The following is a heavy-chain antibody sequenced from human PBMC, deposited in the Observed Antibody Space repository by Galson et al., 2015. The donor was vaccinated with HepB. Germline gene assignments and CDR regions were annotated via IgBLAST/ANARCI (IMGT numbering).Heavy chain of an antibody. D-gene: IGHD2-15*01. CDR2: INPSGGST. CDR1: GYTFTSYY. J-gene: IGHJ5*02. Sequence: VKVSCKASGYTFTSYYMHWVRQAPGQGLEWMGIINPSGGSTSYAQKFQGRVTMTRDTSTSTVYMELSSLRSEDTAVYYCARGLGDRILVGKGFDPWGQGTLVTVSS. V-gene: IGHV1-46*01. CDR3: ARGLGDRILVGKGFDP.